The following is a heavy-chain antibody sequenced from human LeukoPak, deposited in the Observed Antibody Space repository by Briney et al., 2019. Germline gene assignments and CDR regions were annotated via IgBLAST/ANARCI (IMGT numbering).Heavy chain of an antibody. CDR3: ARYPYNTSSWSDP. D-gene: IGHD6-6*01. V-gene: IGHV3-66*01. CDR2: IYSGGGT. CDR1: GLTVNSDY. J-gene: IGHJ5*02. Sequence: GGSLRLSCAASGLTVNSDYISSVRQAPGKGLEWVSVIYSGGGTYYADSVRGRFTISRDNSKNTLYLQLNSLRAEDTAVYYCARYPYNTSSWSDPWGQGTLVTVSS.